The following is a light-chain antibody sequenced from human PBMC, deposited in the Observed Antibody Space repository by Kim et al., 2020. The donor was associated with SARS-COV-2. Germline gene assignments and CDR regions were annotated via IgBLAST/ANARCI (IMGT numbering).Light chain of an antibody. J-gene: IGKJ2*01. CDR1: ESVRSY. Sequence: LSPGDSAPLSCMASESVRSYLVWYQQKPGQAPRLLIYDASSRATCIPARFSGSGFATDFTLTISSLEPEDFAVYYCQQRSNWPPYTFGQGTKLEI. CDR3: QQRSNWPPYT. V-gene: IGKV3-11*01. CDR2: DAS.